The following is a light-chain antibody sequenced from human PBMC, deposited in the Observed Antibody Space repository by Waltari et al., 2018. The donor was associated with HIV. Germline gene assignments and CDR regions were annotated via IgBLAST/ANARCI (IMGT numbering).Light chain of an antibody. CDR1: ALPKQY. CDR3: HSADGSATYV. Sequence: SYELTQPPSVSVSPGQTARITCSGDALPKQYVYWYQQKPGQAPVLVIYKDTERPSGIPERFSGSSSGTTVTLTISGVHAEDEADYYCHSADGSATYVFGTGTKVTVL. V-gene: IGLV3-25*03. J-gene: IGLJ1*01. CDR2: KDT.